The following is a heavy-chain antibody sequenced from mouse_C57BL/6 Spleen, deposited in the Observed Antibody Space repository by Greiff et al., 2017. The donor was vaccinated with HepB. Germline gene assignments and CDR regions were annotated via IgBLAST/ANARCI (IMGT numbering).Heavy chain of an antibody. CDR3: ARRRAIYYSFAY. V-gene: IGHV1-42*01. J-gene: IGHJ3*01. CDR2: INPSTGGT. D-gene: IGHD2-1*01. CDR1: GYSFTGYY. Sequence: VQLQQSGPELVKPGASVKISCKASGYSFTGYYMNWVKQSPEKSLEWIGEINPSTGGTTYNQKFKAKATLTVDKSSSTAYMQLKSLTSEDSAVYYCARRRAIYYSFAYWGQGTLVTVSA.